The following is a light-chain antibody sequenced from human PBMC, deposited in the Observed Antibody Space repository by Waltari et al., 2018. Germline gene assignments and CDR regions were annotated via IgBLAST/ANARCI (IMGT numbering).Light chain of an antibody. J-gene: IGKJ5*01. CDR2: FAS. CDR1: QGINNY. CDR3: QHVDTYPIT. V-gene: IGKV1-9*01. Sequence: DIQLTQSPSFLSASVGDRVTITCRASQGINNYLAWYQQQPGKAPKLLIYFASTLQSGVPARFSGCGSGADFTLTISSLRPEDFATYCCQHVDTYPITFGQGTRLEI.